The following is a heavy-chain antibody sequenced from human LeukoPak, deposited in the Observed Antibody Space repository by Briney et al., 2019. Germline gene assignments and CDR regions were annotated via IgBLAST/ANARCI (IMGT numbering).Heavy chain of an antibody. D-gene: IGHD3-3*01. CDR2: INPSGGST. J-gene: IGHJ4*02. CDR3: ARGPRGHGRITIFGVAEYYFDY. Sequence: GASVKVSCKASGYTFTGYCMHWVRQAPGQGLEWMGIINPSGGSTSYAQKFQGRVTMTRDTSTSTVYMELSSLRSEDTAVYYCARGPRGHGRITIFGVAEYYFDYWGQGTLVTVSS. CDR1: GYTFTGYC. V-gene: IGHV1-46*01.